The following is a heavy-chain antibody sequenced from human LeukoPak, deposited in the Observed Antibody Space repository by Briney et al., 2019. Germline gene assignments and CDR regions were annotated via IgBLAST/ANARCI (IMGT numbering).Heavy chain of an antibody. CDR1: RFTLSSYS. D-gene: IGHD5-12*01. Sequence: GGTLRLSPAASRFTLSSYSMNRVRQAPGQELEWVSYISYSSSSIYYADSVKSRVTISRDNSKNSLYLQMSCLRAEDTAVYYCARVHHIVVADGDAFDIWGQGTMVTVSS. CDR2: ISYSSSSI. CDR3: ARVHHIVVADGDAFDI. J-gene: IGHJ3*02. V-gene: IGHV3-21*05.